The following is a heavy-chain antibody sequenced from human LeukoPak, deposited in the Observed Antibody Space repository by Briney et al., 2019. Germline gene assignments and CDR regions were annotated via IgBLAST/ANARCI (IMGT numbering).Heavy chain of an antibody. D-gene: IGHD6-13*01. V-gene: IGHV4-59*12. Sequence: SETLSLTCTVSGGSISSYYWSWIRQPAGRGLEWIGYIYHSGSTYYNPSLKSRVTISVDRSKNQFSLKPSSVTAADTAVYYCARSPRSDSSSSWYGAFDIWGQGTMVTVSS. J-gene: IGHJ3*02. CDR3: ARSPRSDSSSSWYGAFDI. CDR1: GGSISSYY. CDR2: IYHSGST.